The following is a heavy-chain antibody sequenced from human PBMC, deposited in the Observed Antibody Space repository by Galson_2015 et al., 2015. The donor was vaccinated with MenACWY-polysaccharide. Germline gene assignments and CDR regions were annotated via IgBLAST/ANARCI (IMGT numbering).Heavy chain of an antibody. D-gene: IGHD5-18*01. CDR1: GFTFSNFE. V-gene: IGHV3-48*03. CDR3: ARDPYNYGYLGDY. Sequence: SLRLSCAASGFTFSNFEMNWVRQAPGKGLEWVSYISSSGSSTYYPDPVKGRFTISRDNAKNSLYLQMNSLRAEDTAVYYCARDPYNYGYLGDYWGQGTLVTVSS. CDR2: ISSSGSST. J-gene: IGHJ4*02.